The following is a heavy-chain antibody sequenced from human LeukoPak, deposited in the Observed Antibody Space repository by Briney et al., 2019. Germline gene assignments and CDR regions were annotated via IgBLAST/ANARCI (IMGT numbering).Heavy chain of an antibody. D-gene: IGHD1-26*01. Sequence: ASVKVSCRASGYTFTAYYIHWVRQAPGQGLEWMGRINPNSGGTNYAQKFQGRVTMTRDTSISTAYMELSRLRSDDTAVYFCARPWEITMSERSYNWFDSWGQGTLVTVSS. CDR2: INPNSGGT. V-gene: IGHV1-2*02. CDR3: ARPWEITMSERSYNWFDS. J-gene: IGHJ5*01. CDR1: GYTFTAYY.